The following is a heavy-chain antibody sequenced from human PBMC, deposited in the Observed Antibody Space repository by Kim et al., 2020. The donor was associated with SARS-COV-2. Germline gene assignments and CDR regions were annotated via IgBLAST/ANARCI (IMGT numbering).Heavy chain of an antibody. CDR3: ARVVWSYYDYYYYGMDV. CDR2: ISYDGSNK. J-gene: IGHJ6*02. V-gene: IGHV3-30*04. CDR1: GFTFSSYA. D-gene: IGHD1-26*01. Sequence: GGPLRLSCAASGFTFSSYAMHWVRQAPGKGLEWVAVISYDGSNKYYADSVKGRFTISRDNSKNTLYLQMNSLRAEDTAVYYCARVVWSYYDYYYYGMDVWGQGTTVTVSS.